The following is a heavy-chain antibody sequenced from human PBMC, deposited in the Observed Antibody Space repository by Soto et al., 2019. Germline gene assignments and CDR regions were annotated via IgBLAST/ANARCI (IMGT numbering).Heavy chain of an antibody. CDR3: ARGHVEMAIFYYYYGMDV. CDR2: INHSGST. V-gene: IGHV4-34*01. D-gene: IGHD2-21*01. J-gene: IGHJ6*02. Sequence: SETLSLTCAVSGGYISCYYWGWIRQSPGKGLEWIGEINHSGSTNYNPSLKSRVTISVDTSKNQSSLKLSSVTAADTAVYYCARGHVEMAIFYYYYGMDVWGQGTTVTVSS. CDR1: GGYISCYY.